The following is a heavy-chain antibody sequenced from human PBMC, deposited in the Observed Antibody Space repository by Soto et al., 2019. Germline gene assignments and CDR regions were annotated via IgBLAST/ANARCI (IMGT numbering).Heavy chain of an antibody. D-gene: IGHD4-17*01. Sequence: QVQLVQSGAEVKKPGSSVKVSCKASGGTFSSYAISWVRQAPGQGLEWMGGIIPMFGSANYAQKFQGRVTISAEESKSTAYMELSSLRSEDTAVYYCARDRNDFGDYGRYGLDVWGQGTTVTVSS. V-gene: IGHV1-69*12. CDR2: IIPMFGSA. J-gene: IGHJ6*02. CDR1: GGTFSSYA. CDR3: ARDRNDFGDYGRYGLDV.